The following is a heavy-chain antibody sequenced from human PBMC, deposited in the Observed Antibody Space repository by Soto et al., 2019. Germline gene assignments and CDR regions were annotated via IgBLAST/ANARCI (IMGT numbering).Heavy chain of an antibody. CDR1: GFIFSKYS. CDR2: ISSNSVTI. D-gene: IGHD1-26*01. Sequence: GGSLRLSCGASGFIFSKYSMNWVRQAPGKGLEWLSYISSNSVTIYYADSVRGRFTIFRDNAKNSLYLQMNSLRDEDTAVYYCAREDILGTRSFDYWGQGALVTVSS. J-gene: IGHJ4*02. CDR3: AREDILGTRSFDY. V-gene: IGHV3-48*02.